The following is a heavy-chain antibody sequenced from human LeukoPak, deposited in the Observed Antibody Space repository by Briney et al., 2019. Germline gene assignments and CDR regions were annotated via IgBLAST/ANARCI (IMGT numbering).Heavy chain of an antibody. Sequence: ASVKVSCKASGYTFTGYYMHWVRQAPGQGLEWMGWINPNSGGTNYAQKFQGRVTMTRDTSISTAHMELSRLRSDDTAVYYCARDLSTEATGTTNYWGQGTLVTVSS. J-gene: IGHJ4*02. V-gene: IGHV1-2*02. CDR2: INPNSGGT. D-gene: IGHD1-7*01. CDR1: GYTFTGYY. CDR3: ARDLSTEATGTTNY.